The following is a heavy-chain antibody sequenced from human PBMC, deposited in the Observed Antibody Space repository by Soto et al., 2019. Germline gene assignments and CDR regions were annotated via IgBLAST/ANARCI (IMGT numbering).Heavy chain of an antibody. CDR3: ARRLVEYPFDY. V-gene: IGHV4-39*01. J-gene: IGHJ4*02. CDR2: IYYSGST. Sequence: QLQLQESGPGLVKPSETLSLTCTVSGGSISSSSYYWGWIRQPPGKGLEWIGSIYYSGSTYYNPSLKSRVTISVDTSKNQFSLKLSSVTAADTAVYYCARRLVEYPFDYWGQGTLVTVSS. CDR1: GGSISSSSYY. D-gene: IGHD2-2*01.